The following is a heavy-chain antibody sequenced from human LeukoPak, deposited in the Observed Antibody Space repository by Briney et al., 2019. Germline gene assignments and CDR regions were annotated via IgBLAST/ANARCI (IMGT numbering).Heavy chain of an antibody. CDR1: GYTLTELS. D-gene: IGHD6-13*01. J-gene: IGHJ4*02. Sequence: ASVKVSCKVSGYTLTELSMHWVRQAPGKGPEWMGGFDPEDGETIYAQKFQGRVTMTEDTSTDTAYMELSSLRSEDTAVYYCAPQRGYSSPFDYWGQGTLVTVSS. CDR2: FDPEDGET. CDR3: APQRGYSSPFDY. V-gene: IGHV1-24*01.